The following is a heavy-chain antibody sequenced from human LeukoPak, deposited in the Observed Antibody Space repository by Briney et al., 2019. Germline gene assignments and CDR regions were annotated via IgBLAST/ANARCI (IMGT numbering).Heavy chain of an antibody. Sequence: GGSLRLSCEASGFTFNDYWMSWVRQAPGKGLEWVANIRYDGSEKYYVDSVKGRFTISRDNARNSLYLQMNSLTAEDTAVYYCARASYYYDSSGYPLYYFDYWGQGTLVTVSS. D-gene: IGHD3-22*01. V-gene: IGHV3-7*01. CDR2: IRYDGSEK. CDR3: ARASYYYDSSGYPLYYFDY. J-gene: IGHJ4*02. CDR1: GFTFNDYW.